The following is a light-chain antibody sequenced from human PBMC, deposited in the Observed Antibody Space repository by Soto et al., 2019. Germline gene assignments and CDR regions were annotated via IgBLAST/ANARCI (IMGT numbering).Light chain of an antibody. CDR2: LNSDGSH. V-gene: IGLV4-69*01. CDR3: QTLGTGIVV. J-gene: IGLJ2*01. CDR1: SGHSSYA. Sequence: QLVLTQSPSASASLGASVKLTCTLSSGHSSYAIAWHQQQPEKGPRYLMKLNSDGSHSKGDGIPDRFSGSSSGAERYLTISRLHSEGEADYYWQTLGTGIVVFGGGTKLAVL.